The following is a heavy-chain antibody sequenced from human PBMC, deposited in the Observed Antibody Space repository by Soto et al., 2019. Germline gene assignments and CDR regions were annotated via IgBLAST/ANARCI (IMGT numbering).Heavy chain of an antibody. V-gene: IGHV1-3*01. J-gene: IGHJ4*02. CDR3: ASSFALPAPIGY. CDR1: GYTFTSYA. CDR2: INAGNGNT. D-gene: IGHD2-2*01. Sequence: ASVKVSCKASGYTFTSYAMHWVRQAPGQRLEWMGWINAGNGNTKYSQKFQGRVTITRDTSASTAYMELSSVRSEDTAVYYCASSFALPAPIGYSGQRTLVTVSS.